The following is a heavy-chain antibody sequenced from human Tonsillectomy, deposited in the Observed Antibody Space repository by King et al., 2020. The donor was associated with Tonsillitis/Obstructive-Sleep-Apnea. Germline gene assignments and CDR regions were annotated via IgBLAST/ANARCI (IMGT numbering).Heavy chain of an antibody. CDR1: GGSISSYY. CDR2: IYYSGST. V-gene: IGHV4-59*01. CDR3: ASQYSSSWYPSYYYGMDV. Sequence: QLQESGPGLVKPSETLSLTCTVSGGSISSYYWSWIRQPPGKGLEWIGYIYYSGSTNYNPSLKSRVTISVDTSKNQFSLKLSSVTAADTAVYYCASQYSSSWYPSYYYGMDVWGQGTTVTVSS. J-gene: IGHJ6*02. D-gene: IGHD6-13*01.